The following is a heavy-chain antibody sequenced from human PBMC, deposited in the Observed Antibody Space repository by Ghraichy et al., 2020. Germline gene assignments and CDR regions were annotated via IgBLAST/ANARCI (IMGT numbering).Heavy chain of an antibody. CDR2: IHSSGST. CDR1: GGFIKTYY. D-gene: IGHD2-21*01. J-gene: IGHJ4*02. V-gene: IGHV4-59*08. Sequence: SETLSLTCTVSGGFIKTYYWSWIRQSPGKGLEWIGYIHSSGSTKYNPSLKSRVNMSVDMSERQLSLKLRSVAAADTAVYYCARHRCGGYACYPHWNFDYWGQGTLVTVSS. CDR3: ARHRCGGYACYPHWNFDY.